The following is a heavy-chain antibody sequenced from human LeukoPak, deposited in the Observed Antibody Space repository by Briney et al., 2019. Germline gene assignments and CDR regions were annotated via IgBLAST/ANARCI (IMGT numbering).Heavy chain of an antibody. CDR2: IYYSGST. D-gene: IGHD2-15*01. V-gene: IGHV4-39*07. J-gene: IGHJ4*02. CDR1: TFSSFAM. CDR3: ARGSGYCSGGSCYSSGPDY. Sequence: TFSSFAMSWVRQPPGKGLEWIGSIYYSGSTYYNPSLKSRVTISVDTSKNQFSLKLSSVTAADTAVYYCARGSGYCSGGSCYSSGPDYWGQGTLVTVSS.